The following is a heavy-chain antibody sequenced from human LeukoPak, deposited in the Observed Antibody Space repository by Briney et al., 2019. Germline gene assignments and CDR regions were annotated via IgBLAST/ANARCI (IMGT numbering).Heavy chain of an antibody. Sequence: SETLSLTCTVSGDSISSSYWSWIRQPPRKGLEWIAYIYYSGSTNYNPSLKSRVTISVDTSKNQFSLKLSSVSAADTAIYYCARVPYDSSGYPYFDYWGQGTLVTVSS. V-gene: IGHV4-59*01. J-gene: IGHJ4*02. CDR2: IYYSGST. CDR1: GDSISSSY. CDR3: ARVPYDSSGYPYFDY. D-gene: IGHD3-22*01.